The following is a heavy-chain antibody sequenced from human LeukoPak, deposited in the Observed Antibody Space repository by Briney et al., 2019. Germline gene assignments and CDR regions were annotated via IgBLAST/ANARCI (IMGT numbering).Heavy chain of an antibody. CDR3: AGGGDYGDYYFDY. Sequence: SETLSLTCAVYGGSFSGYYWSWVRQPPGKGLEGIGEINHSGSTKDNPSLKSRGTISVDTSKNHFSLKLSSVTAADTAVYYCAGGGDYGDYYFDYWGQGTLVTVSS. J-gene: IGHJ4*02. CDR1: GGSFSGYY. V-gene: IGHV4-34*01. CDR2: INHSGST. D-gene: IGHD4-17*01.